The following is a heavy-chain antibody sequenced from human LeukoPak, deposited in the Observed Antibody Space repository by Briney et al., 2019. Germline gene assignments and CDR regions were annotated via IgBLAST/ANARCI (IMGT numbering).Heavy chain of an antibody. D-gene: IGHD2-2*01. CDR1: GYSFTSCG. Sequence: ASVKVSCKASGYSFTSCGISWVRQAPGQGLEWMGWISGYNGNTKYAQKFQGRVTMTTDTSTSTASMEVRSLRSDDTAVYYCARASGPTRDCSSTSCYGWAFDIWGQGTMVTVSS. CDR3: ARASGPTRDCSSTSCYGWAFDI. V-gene: IGHV1-18*01. J-gene: IGHJ3*02. CDR2: ISGYNGNT.